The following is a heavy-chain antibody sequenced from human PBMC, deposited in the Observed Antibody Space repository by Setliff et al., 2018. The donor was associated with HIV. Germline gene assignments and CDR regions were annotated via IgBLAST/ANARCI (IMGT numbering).Heavy chain of an antibody. CDR3: ARSSTVVEANWFDP. J-gene: IGHJ5*02. CDR1: GYTFTNYW. D-gene: IGHD2-2*01. Sequence: GESLKISCKGSGYTFTNYWIGWVRQMPGKGLEWMGIIYPGDSDTRYSPSFQGQVTISADKSINTAYLQWRSLKASDTAMYYCARSSTVVEANWFDPWGQGTLVTVSS. CDR2: IYPGDSDT. V-gene: IGHV5-51*01.